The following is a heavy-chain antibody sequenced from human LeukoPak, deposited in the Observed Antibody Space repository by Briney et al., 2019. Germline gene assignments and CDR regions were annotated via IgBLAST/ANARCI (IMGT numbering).Heavy chain of an antibody. CDR1: GFTFSSYS. J-gene: IGHJ6*02. Sequence: GGSLRLSCAASGFTFSSYSMNWVRQAPGKGLEWVSSISSSSSYIYYADSVKGRFTISRDNAKNSLYLQMNSLRAEDTAVYYCARDFTLIRGPANPNYYGMDVWGQGTTVTVSS. CDR2: ISSSSSYI. D-gene: IGHD4-17*01. V-gene: IGHV3-21*01. CDR3: ARDFTLIRGPANPNYYGMDV.